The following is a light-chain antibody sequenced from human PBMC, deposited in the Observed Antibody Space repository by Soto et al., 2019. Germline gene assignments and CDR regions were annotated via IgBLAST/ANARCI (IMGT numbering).Light chain of an antibody. CDR1: QSVSSSY. CDR2: GAS. V-gene: IGKV3-20*01. CDR3: QQYGSSPVT. J-gene: IGKJ1*01. Sequence: ELVLTQSPSAMSLSPGARATLSCRSSQSVSSSYLAWYQQKPGQAHRLLIYGASSRATGIPDRFSGSGSGTDFTLTISRLEPEEFAVYYCQQYGSSPVTVGKGTKVAIK.